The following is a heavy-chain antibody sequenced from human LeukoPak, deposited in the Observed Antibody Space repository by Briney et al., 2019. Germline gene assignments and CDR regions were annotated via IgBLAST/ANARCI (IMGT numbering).Heavy chain of an antibody. V-gene: IGHV1-69*13. CDR1: GGTFSSYA. CDR3: ARDVYCYYYMDV. J-gene: IGHJ6*03. Sequence: GASVKVSCKASGGTFSSYAISWVRQAPGQGLEWMGGIIPIFGTANYAQKFQGRVAITADESTSTAYMELSSLRSEDTAVYYCARDVYCYYYMDVWGKGTTVTVSS. CDR2: IIPIFGTA.